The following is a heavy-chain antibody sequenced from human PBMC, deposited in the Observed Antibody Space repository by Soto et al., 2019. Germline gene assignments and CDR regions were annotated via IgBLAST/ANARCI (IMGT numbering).Heavy chain of an antibody. Sequence: SVKVSCKASGYPFTGYFMHWVRQAPGQGLEWMGWINPYSGGADYAQSFQGRVTMTRDTSISTVYMELSRLRFDDTAVYYCARVIRGAYYNSPLDTWGQGTVVTVSS. CDR2: INPYSGGA. V-gene: IGHV1-2*02. D-gene: IGHD3-10*01. J-gene: IGHJ5*02. CDR3: ARVIRGAYYNSPLDT. CDR1: GYPFTGYF.